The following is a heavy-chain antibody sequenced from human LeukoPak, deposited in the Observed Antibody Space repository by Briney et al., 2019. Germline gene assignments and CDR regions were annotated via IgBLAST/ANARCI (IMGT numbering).Heavy chain of an antibody. CDR1: GYSISSGYY. Sequence: SETLSLTCAVSGYSISSGYYWGWIRQPPGKGLEWIGSIYHSGSTYYNPSLKSRVTISVDTSKNQFSLKLSSVTAADTVVYYCAREGYSYGSGGFYWGQGTLVTVSS. J-gene: IGHJ4*02. D-gene: IGHD5-18*01. V-gene: IGHV4-38-2*02. CDR2: IYHSGST. CDR3: AREGYSYGSGGFY.